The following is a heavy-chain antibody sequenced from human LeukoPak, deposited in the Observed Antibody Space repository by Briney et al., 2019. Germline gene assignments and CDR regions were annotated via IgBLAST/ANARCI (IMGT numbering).Heavy chain of an antibody. D-gene: IGHD7-27*01. CDR2: ISSSSSTI. J-gene: IGHJ4*02. V-gene: IGHV3-48*04. CDR3: AKGGPTGDLRSPGRDW. Sequence: PGGSLRLSCAASGFTFSSYSVNWVRQAPGKGLEWVSYISSSSSTIYYADSVKGRFTISRDNAKNSLYLQMNSLRAEDTAVYYCAKGGPTGDLRSPGRDWWGQGALVTVSS. CDR1: GFTFSSYS.